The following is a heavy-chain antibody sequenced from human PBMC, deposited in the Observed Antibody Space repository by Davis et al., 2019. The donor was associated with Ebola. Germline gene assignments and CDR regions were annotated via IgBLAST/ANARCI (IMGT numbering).Heavy chain of an antibody. CDR1: GYSISSGYY. CDR2: IYHSGST. D-gene: IGHD3-3*02. CDR3: ARDLREVAVLGHDSWFDP. Sequence: PSETLSLTCDVSGYSISSGYYWGWIRQPPGKGLEWIGSIYHSGSTYYNPFLKSRVTISVDTSKNQFSLNLRSVTAADTAVYYCARDLREVAVLGHDSWFDPWGQGTLVTVSS. J-gene: IGHJ5*02. V-gene: IGHV4-38-2*02.